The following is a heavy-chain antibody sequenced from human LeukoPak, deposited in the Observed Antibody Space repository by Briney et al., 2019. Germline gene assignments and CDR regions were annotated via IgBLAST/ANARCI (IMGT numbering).Heavy chain of an antibody. Sequence: PSETLSLTCTVSGGSISSGDYYWSWIRQPPGKGLEWIGYIYYSGSTYYNPSLKSRVTISVDTSKNQFSLKLSSVTAADTAVYYCASYETDHGHSRYNWNVEPWGQGTLVTVSS. J-gene: IGHJ5*02. V-gene: IGHV4-30-4*08. D-gene: IGHD1-20*01. CDR3: ASYETDHGHSRYNWNVEP. CDR2: IYYSGST. CDR1: GGSISSGDYY.